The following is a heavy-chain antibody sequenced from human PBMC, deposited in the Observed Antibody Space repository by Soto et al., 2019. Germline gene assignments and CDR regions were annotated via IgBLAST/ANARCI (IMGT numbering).Heavy chain of an antibody. CDR2: IYHGGNA. J-gene: IGHJ4*02. D-gene: IGHD2-2*01. Sequence: QVQLQESGPGLVKPSETLSLTCTVSGDSIRNVYWSWIRQPPGKGLEWIGFIYHGGNAKYNPSLKSRVAMSVDSSKNQISLSLNSVTAADSAVYFCARAHAPTLPFDSWGQGTLVTVSS. CDR1: GDSIRNVY. V-gene: IGHV4-59*13. CDR3: ARAHAPTLPFDS.